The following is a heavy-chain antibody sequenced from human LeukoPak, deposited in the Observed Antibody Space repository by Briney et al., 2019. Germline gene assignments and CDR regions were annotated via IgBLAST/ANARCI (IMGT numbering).Heavy chain of an antibody. J-gene: IGHJ5*02. V-gene: IGHV5-51*01. CDR3: ARLPEAYCGGGCRNWFDP. D-gene: IGHD2-21*02. Sequence: GESLKISCKGSGYSFTSYWIGWVRQMPGKGLEWMGIIYPGDSDTRYSPSFQGQVTISADKSISTAYLQWSSLKASDTAMYYCARLPEAYCGGGCRNWFDPWGQGTLVTVSS. CDR1: GYSFTSYW. CDR2: IYPGDSDT.